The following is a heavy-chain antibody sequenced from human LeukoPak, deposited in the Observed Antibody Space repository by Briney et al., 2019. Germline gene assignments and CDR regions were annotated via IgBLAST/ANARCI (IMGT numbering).Heavy chain of an antibody. CDR3: ARVRWLGSSTSRYYFVY. D-gene: IGHD2-2*01. CDR1: GGTFISYA. V-gene: IGHV1-69*05. Sequence: ASVKVSSTASGGTFISYAISWVGQAPGQGIEWMGGIIPIFGTENYAQKFQGRVTITTDESTSTAYMELSSLRSEDTAVYYCARVRWLGSSTSRYYFVYWGQGTQVTVPS. J-gene: IGHJ4*02. CDR2: IIPIFGTE.